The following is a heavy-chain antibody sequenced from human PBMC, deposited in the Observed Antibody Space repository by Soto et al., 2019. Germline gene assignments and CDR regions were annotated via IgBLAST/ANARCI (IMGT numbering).Heavy chain of an antibody. CDR2: INHRGSS. D-gene: IGHD1-1*01. J-gene: IGHJ6*02. CDR3: ARSDNRYSLYGVDV. Sequence: PSETLSLTCAVNGGSLSCYYWSWIRQSPGKGLEWIGEINHRGSSDYNPSLKSRVTISIDASKNHVTLELTSVTAADTAVYYCARSDNRYSLYGVDVWGQGTAVTVSS. CDR1: GGSLSCYY. V-gene: IGHV4-34*01.